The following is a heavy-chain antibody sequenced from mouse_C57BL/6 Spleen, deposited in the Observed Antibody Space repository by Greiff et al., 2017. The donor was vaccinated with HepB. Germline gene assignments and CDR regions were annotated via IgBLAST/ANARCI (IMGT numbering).Heavy chain of an antibody. CDR2: IYPRSGNT. D-gene: IGHD1-1*01. V-gene: IGHV1-81*01. CDR1: GYTFTSYG. CDR3: ARSATVVAGGAMDY. Sequence: VQLQQSGAELARPGASVKLSCKASGYTFTSYGISWVKQRTGQGLEWIGEIYPRSGNTYYNKKFKGKATLTADKSSSTAYMELRSLTSEDSAVYFCARSATVVAGGAMDYWGQGTSVTVSS. J-gene: IGHJ4*01.